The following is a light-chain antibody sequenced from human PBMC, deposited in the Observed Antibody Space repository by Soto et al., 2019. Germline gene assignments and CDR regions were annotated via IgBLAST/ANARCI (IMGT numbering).Light chain of an antibody. CDR3: QQSFRAPYS. CDR1: QSVTTY. Sequence: DIEMTQYPSSLSTSVGDRVTITCRASQSVTTYLNWYQQKPGQAPNVLVYAAASLHSGAPSRFRGRGSGTEFTLTISSVQPEDFGSYFCQQSFRAPYSFGQGTKVE. V-gene: IGKV1-39*01. J-gene: IGKJ2*03. CDR2: AAA.